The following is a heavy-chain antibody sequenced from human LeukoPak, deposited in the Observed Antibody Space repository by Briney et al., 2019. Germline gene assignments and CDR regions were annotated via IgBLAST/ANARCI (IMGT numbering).Heavy chain of an antibody. CDR1: GFTFSRYG. J-gene: IGHJ4*02. Sequence: GRSLRLSCEASGFTFSRYGIHWVRQAPGKGLDWVALISYDGSNTYYADSVKGRFTISRDNSKNTLYLQMNSLRTEDMAVYYCAKEGRAVVTYFDYWGQGTLTVSS. CDR3: AKEGRAVVTYFDY. CDR2: ISYDGSNT. D-gene: IGHD3-22*01. V-gene: IGHV3-30*18.